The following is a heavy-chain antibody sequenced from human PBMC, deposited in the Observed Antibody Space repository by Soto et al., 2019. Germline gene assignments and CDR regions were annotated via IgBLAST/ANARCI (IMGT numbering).Heavy chain of an antibody. Sequence: GGSLRLSCAASGFTFDDYAMHWVRQAPGKGLEWVSGISWNSGSIGYADSVKGRFTISRDNAKNSLYLQMNSLRAEDTALYYCAKAKRHSYDITHLGLDPWGQGPLVTVSS. V-gene: IGHV3-9*01. CDR1: GFTFDDYA. D-gene: IGHD3-22*01. J-gene: IGHJ5*02. CDR3: AKAKRHSYDITHLGLDP. CDR2: ISWNSGSI.